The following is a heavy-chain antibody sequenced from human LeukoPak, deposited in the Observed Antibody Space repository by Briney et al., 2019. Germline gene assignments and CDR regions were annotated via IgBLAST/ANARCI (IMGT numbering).Heavy chain of an antibody. J-gene: IGHJ4*02. CDR2: ISGSGGST. Sequence: GGSLRLSCAASGFTFISYAMSWVLQAPGKGLEWFSAISGSGGSTYYADSVKGRFTISRDNSKNTVYLQMNSLRAEDTAVYYCAKGHEQQLALSDYWGQGTLVTVSS. D-gene: IGHD6-13*01. CDR1: GFTFISYA. V-gene: IGHV3-23*01. CDR3: AKGHEQQLALSDY.